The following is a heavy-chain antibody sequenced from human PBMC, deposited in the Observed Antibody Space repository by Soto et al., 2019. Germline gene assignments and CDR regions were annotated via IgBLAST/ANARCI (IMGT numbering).Heavy chain of an antibody. CDR1: GGSISSGGYS. D-gene: IGHD6-19*01. CDR3: ARVAAVAGTAFDY. Sequence: SETLSLTCAVSGGSISSGGYSWSWIRQPPGKCLEWIGYIYHSGSTYYNPSLKSRVTISVDRSKNQFSLKLSSVTAADTAVYYCARVAAVAGTAFDYWGQGTLVTVSS. J-gene: IGHJ4*02. CDR2: IYHSGST. V-gene: IGHV4-30-2*01.